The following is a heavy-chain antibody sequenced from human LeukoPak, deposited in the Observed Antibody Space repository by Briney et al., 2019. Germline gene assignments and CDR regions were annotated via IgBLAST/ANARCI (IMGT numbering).Heavy chain of an antibody. CDR3: ARPLPGD. CDR1: GGSINTPNYY. Sequence: SETLSLTCTVSGGSINTPNYYWGWIRQTPGKGLEWIGNIFYSGGTYYSPSLTSRVTISLDTSRNQFSLKLSSVTDADTAVYYCARPLPGDWGQGTLVSVSS. V-gene: IGHV4-39*01. D-gene: IGHD1-14*01. CDR2: IFYSGGT. J-gene: IGHJ4*02.